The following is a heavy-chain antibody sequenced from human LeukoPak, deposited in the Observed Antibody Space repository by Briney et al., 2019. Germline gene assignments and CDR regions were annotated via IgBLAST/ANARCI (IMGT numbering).Heavy chain of an antibody. CDR3: ATVKQWLVRPYFDY. D-gene: IGHD6-19*01. V-gene: IGHV4-34*01. CDR2: INHSGST. J-gene: IGHJ4*02. Sequence: SETLSPTCAVYGGSFSGYYWSWIRQPPGKGLEWIGEINHSGSTNYNPSLKSRVTISVDTSKNQFSLKLSSVTAADTAVYYCATVKQWLVRPYFDYWGQGTLVTVSS. CDR1: GGSFSGYY.